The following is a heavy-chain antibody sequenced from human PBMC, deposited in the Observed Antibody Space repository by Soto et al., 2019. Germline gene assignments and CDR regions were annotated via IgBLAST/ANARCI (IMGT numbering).Heavy chain of an antibody. V-gene: IGHV1-3*01. J-gene: IGHJ4*02. Sequence: ASVKVSCQASGYTFTSYAMHWVRQAPGQRLEWMGWINAGNGNTKYSQKFQGRVTITRDTSASTAYMELSSLRSEDTAVYYCARWLRESNWNSPSYDYWGQGTLVTVSS. CDR1: GYTFTSYA. CDR3: ARWLRESNWNSPSYDY. D-gene: IGHD1-7*01. CDR2: INAGNGNT.